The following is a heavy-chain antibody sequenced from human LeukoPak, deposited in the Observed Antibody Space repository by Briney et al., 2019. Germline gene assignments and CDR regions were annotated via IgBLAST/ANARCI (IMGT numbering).Heavy chain of an antibody. Sequence: GGSLRLSCAASGFTFSSYAMSWVRQAPGKGLEWVSAISGSGGSTYYADSVKGRFTISRDNSKNTLYLQMNSLRAEDTAVYYCARGGIVVVPAAIGDAFDIWGQGTMVTVSS. CDR3: ARGGIVVVPAAIGDAFDI. CDR1: GFTFSSYA. D-gene: IGHD2-2*02. J-gene: IGHJ3*02. V-gene: IGHV3-23*01. CDR2: ISGSGGST.